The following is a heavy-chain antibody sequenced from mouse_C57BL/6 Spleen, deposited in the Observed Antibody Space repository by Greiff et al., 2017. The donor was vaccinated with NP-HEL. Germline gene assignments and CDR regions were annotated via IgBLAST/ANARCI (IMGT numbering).Heavy chain of an antibody. CDR3: AVRAWFAY. CDR1: GFTFSDYG. V-gene: IGHV5-17*01. Sequence: EVKLMESGGGLVKPGGSLKLSCAASGFTFSDYGMHWVRQAPEKGLEWVAYISSGSSTIYYADTVKGRFTISRDNAKNTLFLQRTSLRSEDTARYYCAVRAWFAYWGQGTLVTVSA. J-gene: IGHJ3*01. CDR2: ISSGSSTI.